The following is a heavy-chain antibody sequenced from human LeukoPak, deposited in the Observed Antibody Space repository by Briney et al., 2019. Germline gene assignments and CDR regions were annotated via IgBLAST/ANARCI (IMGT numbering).Heavy chain of an antibody. CDR2: INHSGST. J-gene: IGHJ4*02. V-gene: IGHV4-34*01. Sequence: PSETLSLTCAVYGGSFSGYYWSWIRQPPGKGLEWIGEINHSGSTNYNPSLKSRVTISVDTSKNQFSLKLSSVTAADTAVYYCARHYYDSSGYDYWGQGTLVTVSS. D-gene: IGHD3-22*01. CDR1: GGSFSGYY. CDR3: ARHYYDSSGYDY.